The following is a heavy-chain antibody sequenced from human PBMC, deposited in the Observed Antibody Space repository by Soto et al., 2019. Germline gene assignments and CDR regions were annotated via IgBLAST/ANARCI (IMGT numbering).Heavy chain of an antibody. D-gene: IGHD2-2*01. CDR2: ISYDGSNK. V-gene: IGHV3-30*18. Sequence: QVQLVESGGGVVQPGRSLRLSCAASGFTFSSYGMHWVLQAPGKGLEWVAVISYDGSNKYDADSVKGRFTISRDNAKKPLYLQMNSRRAEDTAVYYCAKDTRDIVVVPDAMMYDYGMDVWGQGTTVTVSS. J-gene: IGHJ6*02. CDR3: AKDTRDIVVVPDAMMYDYGMDV. CDR1: GFTFSSYG.